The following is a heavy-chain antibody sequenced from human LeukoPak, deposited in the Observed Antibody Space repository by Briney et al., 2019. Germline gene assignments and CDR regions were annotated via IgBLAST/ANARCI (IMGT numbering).Heavy chain of an antibody. V-gene: IGHV1-18*01. CDR1: GYTFTSYG. CDR3: ARTNYHDTSGASNWFDP. Sequence: GASVKVSCKASGYTFTSYGISWVRQAPGQGLEWMGWISAYNGNTNYAQKFQGRVTMTRNTSTGTVYMELSSLRSEDTAVYYCARTNYHDTSGASNWFDPWGQGTLVTVSS. J-gene: IGHJ5*02. CDR2: ISAYNGNT. D-gene: IGHD3-22*01.